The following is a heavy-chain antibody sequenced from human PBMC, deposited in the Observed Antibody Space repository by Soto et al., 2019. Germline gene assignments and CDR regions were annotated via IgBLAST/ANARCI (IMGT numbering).Heavy chain of an antibody. J-gene: IGHJ3*02. CDR2: IYYSGAT. Sequence: PSETLSLTCTVSGGSINSYYWSWIRQPPGKGLEWTGYIYYSGATNYNPSLKSRVTISVDTSKNQFSLELSSVTAADTAVYYCARAHYYDSSGFNGAFDIWGQGTMVTVSS. D-gene: IGHD3-22*01. CDR3: ARAHYYDSSGFNGAFDI. CDR1: GGSINSYY. V-gene: IGHV4-59*01.